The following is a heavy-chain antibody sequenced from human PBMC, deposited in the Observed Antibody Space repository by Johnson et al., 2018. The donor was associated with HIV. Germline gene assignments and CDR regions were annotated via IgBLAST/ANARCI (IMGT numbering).Heavy chain of an antibody. D-gene: IGHD2-2*01. Sequence: QVQLVESGGGVVQPGTSLRLSCAASGFTFSSYGIHWVRQAPGKGLEWVAFIWHDGRDVYYADSVKGRFTVSRDNSKNAVYLQMNSLGAGDTAVYSCAKDQHGPSVPAVRRDDAFDILGQGTMVNVSS. CDR2: IWHDGRDV. J-gene: IGHJ3*02. CDR3: AKDQHGPSVPAVRRDDAFDI. V-gene: IGHV3-33*03. CDR1: GFTFSSYG.